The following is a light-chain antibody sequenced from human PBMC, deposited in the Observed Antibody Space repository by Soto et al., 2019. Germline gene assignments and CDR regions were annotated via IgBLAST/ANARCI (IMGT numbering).Light chain of an antibody. J-gene: IGKJ1*01. CDR1: QSISSW. V-gene: IGKV1-5*01. CDR2: DAS. CDR3: QQYNSDWT. Sequence: DIQMTQSPSTLSASVGDRVTITCRASQSISSWLAWYQQKPGKAPKLLIYDASSLESGVPSRFSGSGSGTEFTLTISSLQPDEFATYYCQQYNSDWTFGQGKKVEIK.